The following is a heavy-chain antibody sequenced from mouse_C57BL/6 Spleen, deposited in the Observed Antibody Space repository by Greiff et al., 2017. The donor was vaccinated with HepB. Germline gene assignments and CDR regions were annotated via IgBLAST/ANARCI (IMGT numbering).Heavy chain of an antibody. Sequence: VQLQQSGAELARPGASVKLSCKASGYTFTSYGIRWVKQRTGQGLEWIGEIYPRSGNTYYNEKFKGKATLTADKSSSTAYMELRSLTSEDSAVYCCARGDYYYGSSRAWFAYWGQGTLVTVSA. V-gene: IGHV1-81*01. CDR3: ARGDYYYGSSRAWFAY. J-gene: IGHJ3*01. CDR2: IYPRSGNT. D-gene: IGHD1-1*01. CDR1: GYTFTSYG.